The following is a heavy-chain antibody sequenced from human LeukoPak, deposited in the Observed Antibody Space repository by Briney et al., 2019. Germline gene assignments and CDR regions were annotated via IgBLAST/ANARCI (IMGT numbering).Heavy chain of an antibody. D-gene: IGHD3-3*01. CDR3: ARDHYDFWSGYYRENWFDP. Sequence: PSRTLSLTCTVSGGSISSGSYYWSWIRQPAGKGLEWIGRIYTSGSTNYNPSLKSRVTISVDTSKNQFSLKLSSVTAADTAVYYCARDHYDFWSGYYRENWFDPWGQGTLVTVSS. V-gene: IGHV4-61*02. CDR1: GGSISSGSYY. J-gene: IGHJ5*02. CDR2: IYTSGST.